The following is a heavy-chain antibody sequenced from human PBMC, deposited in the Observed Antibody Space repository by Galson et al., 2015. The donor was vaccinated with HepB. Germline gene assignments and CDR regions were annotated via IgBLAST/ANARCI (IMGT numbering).Heavy chain of an antibody. CDR3: ARETISSTWYSSWFDP. D-gene: IGHD6-13*01. Sequence: SVKVSCKASGYTFISHTIHWVRQAPGQRLEWMGWINAGNGNTKYSQRFQDRATITSDTSATTVYMELSSLRSEDTAVYYCARETISSTWYSSWFDPWGQGTLVPVSS. CDR2: INAGNGNT. J-gene: IGHJ5*02. CDR1: GYTFISHT. V-gene: IGHV1-3*01.